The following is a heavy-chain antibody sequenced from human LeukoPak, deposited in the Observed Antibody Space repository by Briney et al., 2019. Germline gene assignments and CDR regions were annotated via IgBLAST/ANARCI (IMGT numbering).Heavy chain of an antibody. V-gene: IGHV1-45*02. CDR2: ITPFNGNT. Sequence: SVKVSCKASGGTFSSYAISWVRQAPGQALEWMGWITPFNGNTNYAQKFQDRVTITRDRSMSTAYMELSSLRSEDTAMYYCASSYDSSGDYGMDVWGQGTTVTVSS. D-gene: IGHD3-22*01. CDR1: GGTFSSYA. J-gene: IGHJ6*02. CDR3: ASSYDSSGDYGMDV.